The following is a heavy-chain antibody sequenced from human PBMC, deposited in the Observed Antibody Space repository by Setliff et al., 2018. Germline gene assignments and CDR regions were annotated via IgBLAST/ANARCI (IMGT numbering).Heavy chain of an antibody. J-gene: IGHJ4*02. CDR3: AKERYFDWFFEN. CDR1: GGSIRSGSFY. D-gene: IGHD3-9*01. V-gene: IGHV4-61*02. Sequence: PSETLSLTCTVSGGSIRSGSFYWSWIRQSAEKGLEWIGRVHASGSPNYNPSSKGRVTISLDTSTSQFSLNLNSVTAADTAVYYCAKERYFDWFFENWGQGTLVTVSS. CDR2: VHASGSP.